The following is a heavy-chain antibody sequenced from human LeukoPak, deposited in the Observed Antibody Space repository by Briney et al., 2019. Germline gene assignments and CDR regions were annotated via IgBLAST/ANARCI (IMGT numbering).Heavy chain of an antibody. CDR1: GFTFSSYC. CDR2: ISSSSSYI. Sequence: PGGSLRLSCAASGFTFSSYCMNWVRQAPGKGLEWVSSISSSSSYIYYADSVKGRFTISRDNAKDSLYLQMNSLRAEDTAVYYCARAGIRGFYGGRDYGMDVWGQGTTVTVSS. V-gene: IGHV3-21*01. CDR3: ARAGIRGFYGGRDYGMDV. J-gene: IGHJ6*02. D-gene: IGHD3-10*01.